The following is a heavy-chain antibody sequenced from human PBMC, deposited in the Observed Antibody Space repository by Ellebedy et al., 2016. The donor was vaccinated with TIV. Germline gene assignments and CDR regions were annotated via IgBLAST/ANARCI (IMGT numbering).Heavy chain of an antibody. J-gene: IGHJ4*02. CDR1: GFTFRDYW. CDR2: IKLDGSER. D-gene: IGHD1-1*01. Sequence: GESLKISCATSGFTFRDYWMSWVRQAPGKGLEWVANIKLDGSERNYVDSVKGRFTISRDNTRNSLYLQMNSLRADDTAVYYCTKDGSGTMNFWGQGTLVTVSS. V-gene: IGHV3-7*01. CDR3: TKDGSGTMNF.